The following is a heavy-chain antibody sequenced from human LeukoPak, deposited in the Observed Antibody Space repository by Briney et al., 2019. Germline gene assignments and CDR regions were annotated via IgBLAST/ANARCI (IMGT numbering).Heavy chain of an antibody. Sequence: GGSLRLSCEASGFIFGTYGMTWVRQAPGKGLEWVSGITGSSTWTYYADSVRGRFTISRDNSKSTLHLQMNNLTADDTAIYFCARELVSLGTGYFDLWGRGTLVTVSS. CDR2: ITGSSTWT. CDR3: ARELVSLGTGYFDL. J-gene: IGHJ2*01. D-gene: IGHD7-27*01. V-gene: IGHV3-23*01. CDR1: GFIFGTYG.